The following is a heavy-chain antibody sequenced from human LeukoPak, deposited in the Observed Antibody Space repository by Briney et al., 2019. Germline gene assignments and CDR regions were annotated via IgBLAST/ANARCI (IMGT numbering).Heavy chain of an antibody. Sequence: ASVKVSCTASGYTFTIYGISWVRQAPGQGVEGRGWISAYNGNTNYAQKLQGRVTITTDTSTSTAYMELRSLRSDDTAVYYCARDIYMVRGVISPCAFDIWGQGTMVTVSS. CDR1: GYTFTIYG. D-gene: IGHD3-10*01. CDR2: ISAYNGNT. J-gene: IGHJ3*02. CDR3: ARDIYMVRGVISPCAFDI. V-gene: IGHV1-18*01.